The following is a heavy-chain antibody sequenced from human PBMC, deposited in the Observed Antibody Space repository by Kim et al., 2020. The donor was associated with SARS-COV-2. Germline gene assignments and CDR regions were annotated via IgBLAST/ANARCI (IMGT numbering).Heavy chain of an antibody. CDR2: INHSGST. J-gene: IGHJ4*02. CDR3: ARGFPEYGSGSYIDY. D-gene: IGHD3-10*01. CDR1: GGSFSGYY. Sequence: SETLSLTCAVYGGSFSGYYWSWIRKPPGKGLEWIGEINHSGSTNYNPSLKSRVTISVDTSKNQFSLKLSSVTAADTAVYYCARGFPEYGSGSYIDYWGQGTLVTVSS. V-gene: IGHV4-34*01.